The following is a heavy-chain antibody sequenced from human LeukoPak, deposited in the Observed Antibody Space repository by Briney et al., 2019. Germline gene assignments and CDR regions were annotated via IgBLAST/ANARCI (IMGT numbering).Heavy chain of an antibody. J-gene: IGHJ3*02. V-gene: IGHV3-53*01. CDR2: IYSGGST. CDR3: ARAGVDTAMVGAFDI. Sequence: GGSLRLSCAASGFTVSSNYMNWVRQAPGKGLEWVSVIYSGGSTYYADSVKGRFTISRDNSKNTLYLQMNSLRAEDTAVYYCARAGVDTAMVGAFDIWGQGTMVTVSS. D-gene: IGHD5-18*01. CDR1: GFTVSSNY.